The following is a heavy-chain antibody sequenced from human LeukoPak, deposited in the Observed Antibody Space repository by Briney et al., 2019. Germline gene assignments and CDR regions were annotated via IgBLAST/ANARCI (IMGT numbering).Heavy chain of an antibody. J-gene: IGHJ6*04. V-gene: IGHV3-30*04. CDR3: AELGITMIGGV. CDR2: ISYDGSNK. Sequence: PGGSLRLSCAASGFTFSSYAMNWVRQAPGEGLEWVAIISYDGSNKYYADSVKGRFTISRDNAKNSLYLQMNSLRAEDTAVYYCAELGITMIGGVWGKGTTVTISS. D-gene: IGHD3-10*02. CDR1: GFTFSSYA.